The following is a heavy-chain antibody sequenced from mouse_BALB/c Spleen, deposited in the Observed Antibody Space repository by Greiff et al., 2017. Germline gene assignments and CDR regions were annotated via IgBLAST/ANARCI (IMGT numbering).Heavy chain of an antibody. J-gene: IGHJ2*01. D-gene: IGHD1-1*01. CDR3: ARRGYGSSYDY. V-gene: IGHV14-3*02. CDR1: GFNIKDTY. Sequence: VQLKESGAELVKPGASVKLSCTASGFNIKDTYMHWVKQRPEQGLEWIGRIDPANGITKYDPKFQGKATITADTSSNTAYLQLSSLTSEDTAVYYCARRGYGSSYDYWGQGTTLTVSS. CDR2: IDPANGIT.